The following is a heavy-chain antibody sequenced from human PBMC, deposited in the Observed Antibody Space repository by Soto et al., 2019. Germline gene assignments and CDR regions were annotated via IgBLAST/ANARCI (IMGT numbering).Heavy chain of an antibody. CDR3: ARAIQDDYGDYVPQEYYFDY. J-gene: IGHJ4*02. Sequence: ASVKVSCKVSGYTLTELSMHWVRQAPGKGLEWMGGFDPEDGETNYAQKLQGRVTMTEDTSTSTAYMELRSLRSDDTAVYYCARAIQDDYGDYVPQEYYFDYWGQGTLVTVSS. V-gene: IGHV1-24*01. CDR1: GYTLTELS. CDR2: FDPEDGET. D-gene: IGHD4-17*01.